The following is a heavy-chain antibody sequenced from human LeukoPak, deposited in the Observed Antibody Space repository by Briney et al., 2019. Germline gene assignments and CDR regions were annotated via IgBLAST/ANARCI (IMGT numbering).Heavy chain of an antibody. CDR1: GFTFSSYS. CDR3: ARKVPSTERSYYYNYYMDV. J-gene: IGHJ6*03. V-gene: IGHV3-48*01. D-gene: IGHD2-2*01. Sequence: SGGSLRLSCAASGFTFSSYSMIWVRPAPGKGLEWVSYISSTGSTTYYADSVKGRFTISRDNAKNSLFLQMNSLRAEDTAVYYCARKVPSTERSYYYNYYMDVWGKGTTVTVSS. CDR2: ISSTGSTT.